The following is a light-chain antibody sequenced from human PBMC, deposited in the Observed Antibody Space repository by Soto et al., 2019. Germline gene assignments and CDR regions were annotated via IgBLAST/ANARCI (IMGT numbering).Light chain of an antibody. CDR1: SSDVGGYNY. CDR2: DVS. Sequence: QSVLTQPRSVSGSPGQSVTISRTGTSSDVGGYNYVSWYQQHPGKAPKLMIYDVSKRPSGVPDRFSGSKSGNTASLTISGLQAEDEADYYCCSYAGSYTAWVFGGGTKLTVL. V-gene: IGLV2-11*01. CDR3: CSYAGSYTAWV. J-gene: IGLJ3*02.